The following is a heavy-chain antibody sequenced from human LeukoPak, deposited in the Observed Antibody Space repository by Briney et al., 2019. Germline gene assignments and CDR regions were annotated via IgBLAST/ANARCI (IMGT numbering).Heavy chain of an antibody. Sequence: GGSLRLSCAASGFTFSSYEMNWVRQAPGKGLEWVSYISSSGSTIYYADSVKGRFTTPRDNAKNSLYLQMNSLRAEATAVYYCADGGIGSGWLYFDYWGQGTLVTVSS. CDR2: ISSSGSTI. CDR1: GFTFSSYE. D-gene: IGHD6-19*01. CDR3: ADGGIGSGWLYFDY. J-gene: IGHJ4*02. V-gene: IGHV3-48*03.